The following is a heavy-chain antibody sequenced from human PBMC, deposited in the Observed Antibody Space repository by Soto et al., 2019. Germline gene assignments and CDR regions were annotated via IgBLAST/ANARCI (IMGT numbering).Heavy chain of an antibody. Sequence: GGSLRLSCAAPGFTFSDYYMSWIRQAPGKGLEWVSYISSSSYTNYADSVKGRFTISRDNAKNSLYLQMNSLRAEDTVVYYCARTALIEHYGMDVWGQGTTVTVSS. CDR1: GFTFSDYY. D-gene: IGHD3-16*02. J-gene: IGHJ6*02. CDR3: ARTALIEHYGMDV. V-gene: IGHV3-11*06. CDR2: ISSSSYT.